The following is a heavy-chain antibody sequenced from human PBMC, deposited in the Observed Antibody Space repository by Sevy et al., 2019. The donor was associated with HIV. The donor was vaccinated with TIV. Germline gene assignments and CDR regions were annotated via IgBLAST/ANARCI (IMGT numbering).Heavy chain of an antibody. CDR1: GYSISSGYY. V-gene: IGHV4-38-2*02. CDR2: IYHSGST. D-gene: IGHD1-26*01. Sequence: SETLSLTCAVSGYSISSGYYWGWIRQPPGNGLEWIGSIYHSGSTYYNPSLKSRVTISVDTSKNQFSLKLSSVTAADTAVYYCARDWDGGSSYWGQGTLVTVSS. CDR3: ARDWDGGSSY. J-gene: IGHJ4*02.